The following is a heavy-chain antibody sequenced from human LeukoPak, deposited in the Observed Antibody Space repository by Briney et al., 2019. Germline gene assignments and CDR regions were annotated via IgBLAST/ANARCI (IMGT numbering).Heavy chain of an antibody. V-gene: IGHV3-15*01. Sequence: PGGSLRLSCAASDFTFDSAWMSWVRQAPGKGLEWVGRTKSNTAGGTTEYAAPVKARFTTSRDDSKNTLYLQMNSLKPEDTAVYYCTTDLMDVWGQGTTVTVSS. CDR1: DFTFDSAW. CDR2: TKSNTAGGTT. J-gene: IGHJ6*02. CDR3: TTDLMDV.